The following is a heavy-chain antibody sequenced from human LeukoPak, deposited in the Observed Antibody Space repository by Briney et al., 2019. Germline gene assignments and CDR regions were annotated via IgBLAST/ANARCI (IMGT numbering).Heavy chain of an antibody. CDR1: GYSFTSYW. J-gene: IGHJ5*02. V-gene: IGHV5-10-1*01. CDR3: ARHSLGYCSGGSCYWFDP. D-gene: IGHD2-15*01. Sequence: TGESLKISCKGSGYSFTSYWISWVRQMPGKGLEWMGRIDPSDSYTNYSPSFQGHVTISADKPISTAYLQWSSLKASDTAMYYCARHSLGYCSGGSCYWFDPWGQGTLVTVSS. CDR2: IDPSDSYT.